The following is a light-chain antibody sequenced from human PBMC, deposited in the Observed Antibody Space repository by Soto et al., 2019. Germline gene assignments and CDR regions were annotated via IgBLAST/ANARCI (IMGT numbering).Light chain of an antibody. CDR1: QSIGTY. CDR2: GAS. V-gene: IGKV3-20*01. CDR3: QQYVSIPLT. J-gene: IGKJ4*01. Sequence: EILMTQSPATLSVSPGERATLSCRASQSIGTYLAWYQQKPGQAPRLLIYGASSRATGIPDRSSGSGSGTDFTLTISRLAPEDFAVFHCQQYVSIPLTFGGGTKVDIK.